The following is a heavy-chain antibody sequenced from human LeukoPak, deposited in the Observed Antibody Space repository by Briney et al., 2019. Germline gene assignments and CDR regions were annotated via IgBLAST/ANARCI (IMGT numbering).Heavy chain of an antibody. D-gene: IGHD3-22*01. J-gene: IGHJ6*03. CDR2: INHSGST. Sequence: PSETLSLTCAVYGGSFSGHYWSWIRQPPGKGLEWIGEINHSGSTNYNPSLKSRVTISVDTSKNQFSLKLSSVTAADTAVYYCARASRITMIVVVITRDYYYMDVWGKGTTVTVSS. CDR3: ARASRITMIVVVITRDYYYMDV. V-gene: IGHV4-34*01. CDR1: GGSFSGHY.